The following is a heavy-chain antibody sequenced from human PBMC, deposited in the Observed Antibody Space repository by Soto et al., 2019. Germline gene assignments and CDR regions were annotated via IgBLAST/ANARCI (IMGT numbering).Heavy chain of an antibody. V-gene: IGHV6-1*01. J-gene: IGHJ5*02. CDR2: TYYRSKWYN. D-gene: IGHD6-19*01. CDR1: GDSVSSNSAA. Sequence: SQTLSLTCAISGDSVSSNSAAWNWIRQSPSRGLEWLGRTYYRSKWYNDYAVSVKSRITINPDTSKNQFSLQLNSVTPEDTAVYYCARGTKYSIGWFRNTFKWFDPWGQGTLVTVSS. CDR3: ARGTKYSIGWFRNTFKWFDP.